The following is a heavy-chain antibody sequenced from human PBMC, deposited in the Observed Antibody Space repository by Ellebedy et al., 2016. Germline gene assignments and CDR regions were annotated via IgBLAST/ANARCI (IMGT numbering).Heavy chain of an antibody. V-gene: IGHV1-2*02. Sequence: ASVKVSXKASGYTFTDYYMHWVRQAPGQGLEWMGWINPNSGGTNYAQKFQDRVTMTRNTSISTAYMELSRLTSDDTAVYYCRYSSGGVDYWGQGTLVTVSS. CDR3: RYSSGGVDY. J-gene: IGHJ4*02. D-gene: IGHD6-19*01. CDR1: GYTFTDYY. CDR2: INPNSGGT.